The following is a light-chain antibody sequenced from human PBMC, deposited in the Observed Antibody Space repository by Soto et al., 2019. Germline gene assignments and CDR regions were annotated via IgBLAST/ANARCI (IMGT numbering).Light chain of an antibody. V-gene: IGKV3-20*01. J-gene: IGKJ1*01. Sequence: EIVLTHSPGTLSVSPCERATLSFRASQSVSSNLASYQQKPGQAPRFLIYGSSTRAPGTPDRFSASGSGTGFTLTISRLEPEDFAVYFCQRYGRSQWTFGQGTKVDIK. CDR3: QRYGRSQWT. CDR1: QSVSSN. CDR2: GSS.